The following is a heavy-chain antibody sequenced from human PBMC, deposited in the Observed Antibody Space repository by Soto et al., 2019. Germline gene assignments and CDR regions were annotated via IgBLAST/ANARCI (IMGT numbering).Heavy chain of an antibody. CDR2: INSDGSST. CDR1: GFTFSSYW. J-gene: IGHJ6*02. V-gene: IGHV3-74*01. CDR3: ARDSHGDYAQNYYYYGMDV. Sequence: GGSLRLSCAASGFTFSSYWMHWVRQAPGKGLVWVSRINSDGSSTSYADSVKGRFTISRDNAKNTLYLQMNSLRAEDTAVYYCARDSHGDYAQNYYYYGMDVWGQGTTVTVSS. D-gene: IGHD4-17*01.